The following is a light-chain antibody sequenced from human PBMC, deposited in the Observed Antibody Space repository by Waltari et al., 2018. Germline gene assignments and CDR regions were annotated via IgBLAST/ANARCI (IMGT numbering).Light chain of an antibody. Sequence: EIVLTQSPATLSLSPGERATLSCRASQSVGSYLAWYQQRPGQAPRLLISDASNRATGTPARFSGSGSETDFTLTISSLEPEDFAVYYCQQRNTWWTFGQGTKVEIK. CDR2: DAS. CDR1: QSVGSY. CDR3: QQRNTWWT. J-gene: IGKJ1*01. V-gene: IGKV3-11*01.